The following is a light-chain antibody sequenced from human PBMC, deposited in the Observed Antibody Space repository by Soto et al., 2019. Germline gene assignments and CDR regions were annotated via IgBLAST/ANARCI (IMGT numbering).Light chain of an antibody. J-gene: IGKJ1*01. CDR3: QQRSSWPT. CDR2: DAS. V-gene: IGKV3-11*01. Sequence: EVVLTQSPDTLSLSPGERATLSCRASQDISTHVGWYQQKPGQTPRLLIYDASRRATGIPARFSGSGSGTDFILTISGLEPEDYGMYFCQQRSSWPTFGQGTRWISN. CDR1: QDISTH.